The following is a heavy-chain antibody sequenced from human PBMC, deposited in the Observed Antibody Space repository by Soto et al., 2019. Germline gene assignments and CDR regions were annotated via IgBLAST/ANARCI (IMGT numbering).Heavy chain of an antibody. D-gene: IGHD3-22*01. V-gene: IGHV3-23*01. J-gene: IGHJ4*02. CDR1: GFTFSTYA. CDR2: ISGSGANT. Sequence: EVHLLESGGGLVQPGGSLRLSCAASGFTFSTYAMSWVRQAPGEGLEWVSTISGSGANTYYADSVKGRFTISRDNSKSTLYLQMNSLRDEDTAVYYCAEEPSASGGFYPFDYWGQGTLVTVSS. CDR3: AEEPSASGGFYPFDY.